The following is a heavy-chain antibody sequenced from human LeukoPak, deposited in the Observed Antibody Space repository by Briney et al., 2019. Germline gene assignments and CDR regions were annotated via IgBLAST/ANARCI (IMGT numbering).Heavy chain of an antibody. CDR3: AKMVYRYYGSGSYLAHFDY. D-gene: IGHD3-10*01. CDR1: GFTFDDYA. V-gene: IGHV3-9*01. Sequence: GGSLRLSCAASGFTFDDYAMHWVRQAPGKGLEWVSGISWNSGSIGYADSVKGRFTISRDNAKNSLYLQMNSLRAEDTALYYCAKMVYRYYGSGSYLAHFDYWGQGTLVAVSS. J-gene: IGHJ4*02. CDR2: ISWNSGSI.